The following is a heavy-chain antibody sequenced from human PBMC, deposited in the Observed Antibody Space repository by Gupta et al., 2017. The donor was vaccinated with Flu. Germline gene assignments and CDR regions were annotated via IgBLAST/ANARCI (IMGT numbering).Heavy chain of an antibody. V-gene: IGHV5-51*03. Sequence: EVQLVQSGAEVKKPGESLRISCTGSGYSFTSYWTGWVRQMPGKGLEWMGIIYPGDSDTRYSPSFQGQVTISADKSISTAYLQWSSLKASDTAMYYCARPHAPTIYSGSYSSWGQGTLVTVSS. CDR2: IYPGDSDT. D-gene: IGHD1-26*01. CDR1: GYSFTSYW. J-gene: IGHJ5*02. CDR3: ARPHAPTIYSGSYSS.